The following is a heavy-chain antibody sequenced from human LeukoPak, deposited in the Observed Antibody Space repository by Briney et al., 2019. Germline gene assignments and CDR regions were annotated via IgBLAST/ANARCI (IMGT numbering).Heavy chain of an antibody. V-gene: IGHV4-59*02. Sequence: SETLSLTCTVSGGSVSSHYWSWVRQPPGKGLEWIGYISNSGSTNYNSSLKSRVTISVDASKNQFSLKMYSVTAADTAVHYCARYCGGDCYPLWGQGTLVTVSS. CDR2: ISNSGST. D-gene: IGHD2-21*02. J-gene: IGHJ4*02. CDR3: ARYCGGDCYPL. CDR1: GGSVSSHY.